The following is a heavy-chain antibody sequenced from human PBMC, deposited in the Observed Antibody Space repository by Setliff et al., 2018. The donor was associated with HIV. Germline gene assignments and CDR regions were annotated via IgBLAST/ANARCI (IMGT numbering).Heavy chain of an antibody. CDR2: IYHSRGT. J-gene: IGHJ3*02. V-gene: IGHV4-38-2*02. Sequence: PSETLSLTCTVSGYSISSGYYWGWIRQTPGKGLEWLGTIYHSRGTFYNPSLKSRVTISMDTSKNQFSLTLSSVTAADTAVYYCARRSNYLAFDIWGQGTVVTVSS. CDR3: ARRSNYLAFDI. CDR1: GYSISSGYY. D-gene: IGHD4-4*01.